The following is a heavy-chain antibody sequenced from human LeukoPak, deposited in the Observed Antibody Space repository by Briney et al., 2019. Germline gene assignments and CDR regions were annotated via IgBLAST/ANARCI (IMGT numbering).Heavy chain of an antibody. Sequence: GGSLRLSCAASGFTFSNYGMHWVRQAPGKGLEWVATITYDGSSEYYADSVKDRFTVSRDNSKNTLYLQMSSLKTEDTAMYYCAKRGDGGHKSLEYWGQGTLVIVSS. CDR1: GFTFSNYG. V-gene: IGHV3-30*18. CDR3: AKRGDGGHKSLEY. J-gene: IGHJ4*02. CDR2: ITYDGSSE. D-gene: IGHD3-16*01.